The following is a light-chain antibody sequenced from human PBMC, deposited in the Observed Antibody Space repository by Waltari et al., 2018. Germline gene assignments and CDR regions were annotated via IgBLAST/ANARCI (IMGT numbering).Light chain of an antibody. J-gene: IGKJ2*01. CDR2: KAS. CDR3: QQYNSSPYT. Sequence: DIQITQSPPTLSASVGDRVTIPCRASQSISSWFAGYQQKPGKAPKLLIYKASSLESGVPSRFSGSGSGTEFTLTISSLQPDDFATYYCQQYNSSPYTFGQGTKLEIK. V-gene: IGKV1-5*03. CDR1: QSISSW.